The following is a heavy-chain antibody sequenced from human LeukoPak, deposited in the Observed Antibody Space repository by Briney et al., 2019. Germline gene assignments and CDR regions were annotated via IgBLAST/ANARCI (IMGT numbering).Heavy chain of an antibody. V-gene: IGHV1-46*01. CDR3: ARAHLHYGDSIHDLDY. D-gene: IGHD4-17*01. Sequence: ASVTVSCKASGYTFTSYYMHWARQAPGQGLEWMGLIHPSGGSTSYAQKFQGRVTITRDTSTSTVYMELSILRSEDTSVYYCARAHLHYGDSIHDLDYWGQGTLVTVSS. CDR1: GYTFTSYY. CDR2: IHPSGGST. J-gene: IGHJ4*02.